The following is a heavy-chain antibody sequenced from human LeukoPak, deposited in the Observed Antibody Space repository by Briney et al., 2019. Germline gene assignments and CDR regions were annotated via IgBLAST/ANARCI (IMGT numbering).Heavy chain of an antibody. D-gene: IGHD5-12*01. J-gene: IGHJ4*02. CDR3: AKDFSGYDTCDY. CDR1: GFTFSNSA. CDR2: ISGSGSST. V-gene: IGHV3-23*01. Sequence: PGGSLRLSCAASGFTFSNSAMTWVRQAPGKGLEWVSAISGSGSSTYYADSVKGRFTISRDNSKNTLYLQMNSLRAEDTAVYYCAKDFSGYDTCDYWGQGTLVTVSS.